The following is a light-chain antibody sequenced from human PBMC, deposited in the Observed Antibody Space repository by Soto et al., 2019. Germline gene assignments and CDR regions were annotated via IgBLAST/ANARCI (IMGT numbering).Light chain of an antibody. CDR2: DVF. CDR1: QSITYW. Sequence: DIKMTQSPSSLSASVGDRVTITCRASQSITYWLAWYQQKPGRAPKLLIYDVFNLQSGVPSRFSGSGSGTEFTLNISSLQPDGSATYYCQQYHSFSFTFGQGTKVDIK. J-gene: IGKJ2*01. CDR3: QQYHSFSFT. V-gene: IGKV1-5*01.